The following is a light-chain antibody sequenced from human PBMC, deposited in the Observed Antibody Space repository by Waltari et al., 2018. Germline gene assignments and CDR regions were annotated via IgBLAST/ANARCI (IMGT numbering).Light chain of an antibody. CDR3: QHYVRLPST. Sequence: EILLTQSPGTLSLSLGERATLSCRASQNIIKYLAWYQKKPGQAPRLHIYHTSIRASGIPDRFSGSGSGTDFSLFISRLEPEDFAVYYCQHYVRLPSTFGQGTKVEIK. J-gene: IGKJ1*01. CDR2: HTS. CDR1: QNIIKY. V-gene: IGKV3-20*01.